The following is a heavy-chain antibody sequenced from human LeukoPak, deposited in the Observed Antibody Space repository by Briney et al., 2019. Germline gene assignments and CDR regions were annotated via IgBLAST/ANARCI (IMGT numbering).Heavy chain of an antibody. CDR3: ATAGVLGGWPPYYFDY. Sequence: ASVKVSRKVSGYTLTELSMHWVRQAPGKGLEWMGGFDPEDGETIYAQKFQGRVTMTEDTSTDTAYMELSSLRSEDTAVYYCATAGVLGGWPPYYFDYWGQGTLVTVSS. J-gene: IGHJ4*02. CDR1: GYTLTELS. CDR2: FDPEDGET. D-gene: IGHD6-19*01. V-gene: IGHV1-24*01.